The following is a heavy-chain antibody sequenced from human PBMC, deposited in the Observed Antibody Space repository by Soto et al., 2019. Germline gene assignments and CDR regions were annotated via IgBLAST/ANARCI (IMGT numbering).Heavy chain of an antibody. D-gene: IGHD3-10*01. J-gene: IGHJ6*03. CDR3: ARVRGSAFYYYYMDV. CDR2: IYPGDSDT. V-gene: IGHV5-51*01. CDR1: GYSFTSYW. Sequence: GESLKISCKGSGYSFTSYWIGWVRQMPGKGLEWMGIIYPGDSDTRYSPSFKGQVTISADKSISTAYLQWSSLKASDTAMYYCARVRGSAFYYYYMDVWGKGTTVTVSS.